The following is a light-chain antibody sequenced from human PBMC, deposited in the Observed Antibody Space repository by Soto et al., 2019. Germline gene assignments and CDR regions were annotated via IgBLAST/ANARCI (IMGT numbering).Light chain of an antibody. J-gene: IGKJ1*01. Sequence: EVVMTQSPATLSVSPGERATLSCRASQSVNANLAWYPQKPGQAPRLLIHGASNRVTGIPARFSGSGFETEFMLTISSLQSEDFAVYYCQQYNTWLWTFGQGTKVEI. V-gene: IGKV3-15*01. CDR2: GAS. CDR3: QQYNTWLWT. CDR1: QSVNAN.